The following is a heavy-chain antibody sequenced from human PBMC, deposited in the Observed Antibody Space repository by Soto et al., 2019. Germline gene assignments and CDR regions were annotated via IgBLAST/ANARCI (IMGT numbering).Heavy chain of an antibody. CDR3: AKGTGYCYGSGREDAFDI. D-gene: IGHD3-10*01. Sequence: EVQLVESGGGLVQPGRSLRLSCAASGFTFDDYAMHWVRQAPGKGLEWVSGISWDSGSIGYADSVKGRFTISRDNAKNSLYLQMNSLRAEDTALYYCAKGTGYCYGSGREDAFDIWGQGTMVTVSS. CDR1: GFTFDDYA. CDR2: ISWDSGSI. J-gene: IGHJ3*02. V-gene: IGHV3-9*01.